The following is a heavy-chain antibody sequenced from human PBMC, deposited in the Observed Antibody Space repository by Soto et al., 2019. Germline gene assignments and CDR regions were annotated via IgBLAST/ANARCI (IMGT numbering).Heavy chain of an antibody. CDR3: ARASQMVINPYYYSMDV. V-gene: IGHV1-2*02. Sequence: ASVKVSCKASGYTFNRYYIHWVRQAPGPGLEWLGWINPHTGGTSYAQKFQGRVTMTSDTSVSTASVELSRLRSDDTAVYYCARASQMVINPYYYSMDVWGQGTTVPVSS. D-gene: IGHD3-22*01. CDR2: INPHTGGT. CDR1: GYTFNRYY. J-gene: IGHJ6*02.